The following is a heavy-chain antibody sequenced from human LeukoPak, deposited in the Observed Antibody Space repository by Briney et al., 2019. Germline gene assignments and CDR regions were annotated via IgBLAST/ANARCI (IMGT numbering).Heavy chain of an antibody. D-gene: IGHD6-19*01. CDR2: IYYSGST. CDR3: ARGIAVAGTHDYYYGMDV. V-gene: IGHV4-30-4*01. Sequence: PSETLSLTCTVSGGSISSGDYYWSWIRQPPGKGLEWIGYIYYSGSTYYNPSLKSRVTISVDTSKNQFSLKLSSVTAADTAVYYCARGIAVAGTHDYYYGMDVWGQGTTVTVSS. J-gene: IGHJ6*02. CDR1: GGSISSGDYY.